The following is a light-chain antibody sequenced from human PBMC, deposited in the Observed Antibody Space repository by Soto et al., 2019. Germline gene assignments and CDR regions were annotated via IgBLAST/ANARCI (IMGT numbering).Light chain of an antibody. CDR3: SSYTSSSTYV. J-gene: IGLJ1*01. V-gene: IGLV2-14*01. CDR1: SSDVGGYNY. CDR2: DVS. Sequence: QSVLTQPASVSGSPGQSITISCTGTSSDVGGYNYVSWYQQHPGKAPKLMIYDVSIRPSGVSNRFSGSKSGNTASLTISGLQAEDEADYYCSSYTSSSTYVFGPGTKVTVL.